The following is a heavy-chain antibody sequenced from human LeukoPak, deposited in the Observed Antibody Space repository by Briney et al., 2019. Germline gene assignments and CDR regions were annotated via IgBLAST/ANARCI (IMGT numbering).Heavy chain of an antibody. V-gene: IGHV3-23*01. D-gene: IGHD5-18*01. CDR3: ARHDSFIPY. CDR2: ISDNEGRT. J-gene: IGHJ4*02. Sequence: GGSLRLSCAASGFNFNYYAMSWVRQAPGKGLEWVSGISDNEGRTYCTDSVKGRFTISRDRTKNTVYLQMHNLRADDTAVYFCARHDSFIPYWGQGTLVTVSS. CDR1: GFNFNYYA.